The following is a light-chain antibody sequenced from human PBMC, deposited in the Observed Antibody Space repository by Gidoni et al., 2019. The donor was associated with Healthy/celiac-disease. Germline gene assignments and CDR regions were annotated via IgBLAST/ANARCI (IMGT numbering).Light chain of an antibody. CDR1: SSNIGSNT. J-gene: IGLJ3*02. CDR2: SNN. Sequence: QSVLPHPPSASGTPGQRVTISCSGSSSNIGSNTVNWYQQLPGTAPKLLIYSNNQRPSGVPDRFSGSKSGTSASLAIRGLQSEDDADYYCAAWDDSLTGHWVFGGGTKLTVL. V-gene: IGLV1-44*01. CDR3: AAWDDSLTGHWV.